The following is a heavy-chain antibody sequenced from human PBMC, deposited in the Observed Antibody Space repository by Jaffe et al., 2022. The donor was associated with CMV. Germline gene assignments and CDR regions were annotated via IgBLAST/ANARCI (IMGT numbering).Heavy chain of an antibody. CDR1: GGSFSGYY. V-gene: IGHV4-34*01. Sequence: QVQLQQWGAGLLKPSETLSLTCAVYGGSFSGYYWSWIRQPPGKGLEWIGEINHSGSTNYNPSLKSRVTISVDTSKNQFSLKLSSVTAADTAVYYCKGNDFWTKRDYWGQGTLVTVSS. J-gene: IGHJ4*02. D-gene: IGHD3-3*01. CDR3: KGNDFWTKRDY. CDR2: INHSGST.